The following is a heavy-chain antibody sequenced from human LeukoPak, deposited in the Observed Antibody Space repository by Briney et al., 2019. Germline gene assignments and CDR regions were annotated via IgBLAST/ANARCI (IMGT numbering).Heavy chain of an antibody. CDR2: IYPGDSDT. J-gene: IGHJ4*02. V-gene: IGHV5-51*01. CDR1: GYSFTSYW. D-gene: IGHD6-19*01. Sequence: GESLKISCKGSGYSFTSYWIGWVRQMPGKGLEWTGIIYPGDSDTRYSPSFQGQVTISADKSISTAYLQWSSLKASDTAMYYCARRIAVAGTPFDYWGQGTLVTVSS. CDR3: ARRIAVAGTPFDY.